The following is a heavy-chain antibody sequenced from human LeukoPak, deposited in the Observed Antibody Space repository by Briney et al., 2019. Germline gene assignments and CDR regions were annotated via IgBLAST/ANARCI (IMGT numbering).Heavy chain of an antibody. Sequence: SSEALSLTCTVSGGSVSSSSYYWGWIRQPPGKGLEWIGSTYYSGSTYYNPSLKSRVSISVDTSKNQFSLKLSSVTAADTAVYYCARVLGERYHASGSYYGWGQGILVTVSS. CDR1: GGSVSSSSYY. V-gene: IGHV4-39*07. J-gene: IGHJ4*02. CDR2: TYYSGST. D-gene: IGHD3-10*01. CDR3: ARVLGERYHASGSYYG.